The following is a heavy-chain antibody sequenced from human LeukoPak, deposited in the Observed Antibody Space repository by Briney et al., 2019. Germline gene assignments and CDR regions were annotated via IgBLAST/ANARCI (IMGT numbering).Heavy chain of an antibody. D-gene: IGHD6-6*01. Sequence: PGGSLRLSCAASGFTFSSYSMSWVRQAPGKGLEWVSVISGSGGSTYYADSVKGRFTISRDNSKNTLYLQMNSLRAEDTAVYYCAKDPQSIARRNWFDPWGQGTLVTVSS. CDR3: AKDPQSIARRNWFDP. V-gene: IGHV3-23*01. CDR1: GFTFSSYS. CDR2: ISGSGGST. J-gene: IGHJ5*02.